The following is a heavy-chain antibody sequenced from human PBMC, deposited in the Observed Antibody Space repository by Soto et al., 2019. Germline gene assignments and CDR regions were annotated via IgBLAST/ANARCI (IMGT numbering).Heavy chain of an antibody. CDR2: ISGSGGST. D-gene: IGHD6-19*01. CDR3: AKRSSGWRFPFDY. V-gene: IGHV3-23*01. J-gene: IGHJ4*02. Sequence: PGGSLRLSCAASGFTFSSYAISWVRQAPGKGLEWVSAISGSGGSTYYADSVKGRFTISRDNSKNTLYLQMNSLRAEDTAVYYCAKRSSGWRFPFDYWGQGTLVTVSS. CDR1: GFTFSSYA.